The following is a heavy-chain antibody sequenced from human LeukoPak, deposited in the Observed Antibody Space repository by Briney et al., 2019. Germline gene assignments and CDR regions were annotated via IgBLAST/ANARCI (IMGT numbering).Heavy chain of an antibody. Sequence: GGSLRLSCAAAGFTFSSYSMNWVRQAPGKGLEWVSSISSSSSIIYYADSVKGRFTISRDNAKNSLYLQMNSLRAEDTAVYYCARDLFDDYSLDYWGQGTLVTVSS. CDR1: GFTFSSYS. CDR3: ARDLFDDYSLDY. CDR2: ISSSSSII. V-gene: IGHV3-21*01. J-gene: IGHJ4*02. D-gene: IGHD3-16*01.